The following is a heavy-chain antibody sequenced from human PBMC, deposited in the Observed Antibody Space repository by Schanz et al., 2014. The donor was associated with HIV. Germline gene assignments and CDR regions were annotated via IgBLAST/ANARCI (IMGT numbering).Heavy chain of an antibody. CDR1: GGTFSNYA. V-gene: IGHV1-69*06. J-gene: IGHJ6*02. CDR3: TRFRTSSSSFYFYYYGLDV. CDR2: IIPIIGTA. Sequence: QVQLVQSGAEVKMPGSSVKVSCKASGGTFSNYAMTWVRQAPGQGLEWMAGIIPIIGTAHYAQKFQGRVTITADKSTSTLYLELSSLRSEDTAVYYCTRFRTSSSSFYFYYYGLDVWGQGTTVAVSS. D-gene: IGHD6-6*01.